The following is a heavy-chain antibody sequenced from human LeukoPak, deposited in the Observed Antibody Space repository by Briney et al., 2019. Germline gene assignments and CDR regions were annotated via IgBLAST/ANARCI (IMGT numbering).Heavy chain of an antibody. CDR3: ARGGQLWFHYFDY. D-gene: IGHD5-18*01. CDR2: INHSGST. J-gene: IGHJ4*02. CDR1: GGSFSGYY. Sequence: KPSETLSLTCAVSGGSFSGYYWSWIRQPPGKGLEWIGEINHSGSTNYNPSLKSRVTISVDTSKNQFSLKLSSVTAADTAVYYCARGGQLWFHYFDYWGQGTLVTVSS. V-gene: IGHV4-34*01.